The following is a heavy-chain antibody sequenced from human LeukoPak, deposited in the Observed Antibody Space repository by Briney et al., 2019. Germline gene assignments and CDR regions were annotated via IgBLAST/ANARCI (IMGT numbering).Heavy chain of an antibody. CDR1: GGSFSRYY. V-gene: IGHV4-34*01. CDR3: ARILSNSFLVYTQNDY. CDR2: IYYSGSA. J-gene: IGHJ4*02. Sequence: KPSETLSLTCAVYGGSFSRYYWTWIRQPPGKGLEWIGSIYYSGSAYYNPSLKSRVTISVDTSKNQFSLKLSSVTAADTAVYYCARILSNSFLVYTQNDYWGQGTLVTVSS. D-gene: IGHD6-6*01.